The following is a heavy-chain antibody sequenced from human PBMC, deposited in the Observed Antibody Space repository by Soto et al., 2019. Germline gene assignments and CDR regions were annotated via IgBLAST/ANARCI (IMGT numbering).Heavy chain of an antibody. CDR3: AKENWNYVRYGMDV. V-gene: IGHV3-23*01. J-gene: IGHJ6*02. CDR1: GFTFSSYA. CDR2: ISGSGGST. Sequence: GGSLRLSGAASGFTFSSYAMSWVRQAPGKGLEWVSAISGSGGSTYYADSVKGRFTISRDNSKNTLYLQMNSLRAEDTAVYYCAKENWNYVRYGMDVWGQGTTVTVSS. D-gene: IGHD1-7*01.